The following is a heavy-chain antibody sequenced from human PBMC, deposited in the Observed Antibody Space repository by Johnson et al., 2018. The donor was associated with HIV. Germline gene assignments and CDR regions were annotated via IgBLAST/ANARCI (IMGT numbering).Heavy chain of an antibody. D-gene: IGHD4-17*01. J-gene: IGHJ3*02. CDR1: GFTFSNYG. V-gene: IGHV3-30*19. Sequence: QVQLVESGGGVVQPGRSLRLSCAASGFTFSNYGMHWVRQAPGQGLEWVAVISSDGSNKYYADSVKGRFTLSRDNSKNPLYLQMNSLRTEDTALYYCAKGRDGDSDAFDIWGQGTMVTVSS. CDR3: AKGRDGDSDAFDI. CDR2: ISSDGSNK.